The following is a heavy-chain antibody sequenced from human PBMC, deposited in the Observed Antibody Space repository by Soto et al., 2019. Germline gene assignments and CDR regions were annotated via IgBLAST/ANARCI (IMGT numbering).Heavy chain of an antibody. V-gene: IGHV1-2*04. CDR1: GYTFTGYY. Sequence: ASVKVSCKASGYTFTGYYMHWVRQAPGQGLEWMGWINPNSGGTNYAQKFQGWVTMTRDTSISTAYMELSRLRSDDTAVYYCARAYYYDSSGSGRGYYYYGMDVWGQGTTVTVPS. CDR2: INPNSGGT. D-gene: IGHD3-22*01. J-gene: IGHJ6*02. CDR3: ARAYYYDSSGSGRGYYYYGMDV.